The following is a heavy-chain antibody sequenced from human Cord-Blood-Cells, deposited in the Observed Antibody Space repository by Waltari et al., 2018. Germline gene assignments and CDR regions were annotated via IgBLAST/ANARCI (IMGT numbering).Heavy chain of an antibody. CDR3: ARGYDILTGYYNNWFDP. J-gene: IGHJ5*02. V-gene: IGHV4-34*01. CDR1: GGSFSGYY. Sequence: AGLLKPSETLSLTCAVYGGSFSGYYWSWIRQPPGKGLEWIGEINHSGSTNYNPSLKSRVTISVDTSKNQFSLKLSSVTAADTAVYYCARGYDILTGYYNNWFDPWGQGTLVTVSS. D-gene: IGHD3-9*01. CDR2: INHSGST.